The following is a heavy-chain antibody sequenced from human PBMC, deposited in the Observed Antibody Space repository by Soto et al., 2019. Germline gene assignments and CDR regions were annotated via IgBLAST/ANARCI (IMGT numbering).Heavy chain of an antibody. D-gene: IGHD7-27*01. J-gene: IGHJ6*03. CDR2: IWYDGSNK. Sequence: GGSLRLSCAASGFTFSSYGMHWVRQAPGKGLEWVAVIWYDGSNKYYADSVKGRFTISRDNSKNTLYLQMNSLRAEDTAVYYCARDGDVKYYYYYMDVWGKGTTVTVSS. CDR1: GFTFSSYG. CDR3: ARDGDVKYYYYYMDV. V-gene: IGHV3-33*01.